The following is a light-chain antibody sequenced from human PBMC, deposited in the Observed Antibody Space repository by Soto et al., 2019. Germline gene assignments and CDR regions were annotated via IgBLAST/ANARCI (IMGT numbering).Light chain of an antibody. J-gene: IGLJ2*01. V-gene: IGLV1-44*01. CDR3: ATWDYDLNGVV. CDR1: SSNIGSTA. Sequence: QSGLTQPPSASGTPGQRVSISCSGGSSNIGSTAVDWYQQVPGMAPKLLIYSNDQRPSGVPDRFSGSKSGTSGSLVISGLQAEDEADYFCATWDYDLNGVVFGGGTQLTVL. CDR2: SND.